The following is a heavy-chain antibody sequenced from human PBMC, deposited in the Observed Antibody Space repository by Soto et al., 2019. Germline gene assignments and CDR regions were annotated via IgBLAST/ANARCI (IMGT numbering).Heavy chain of an antibody. CDR3: VRDWQLSP. CDR2: ISGHNGNT. V-gene: IGHV1-18*01. Sequence: QVQLVQSGDAVKKTGASVKVSCRASGYTLTNYGISWVRQAPGQGLFWMGWISGHNGNTLYAQNVQCRHTLTIDTSTNTAYMELMSLKIDDTAMYYCVRDWQLSPWGQGTLVTVSS. D-gene: IGHD1-1*01. CDR1: GYTLTNYG. J-gene: IGHJ5*02.